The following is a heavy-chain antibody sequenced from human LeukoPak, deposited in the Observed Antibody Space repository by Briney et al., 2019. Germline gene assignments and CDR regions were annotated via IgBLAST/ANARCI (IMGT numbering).Heavy chain of an antibody. Sequence: SETLSLTCVVSGDSISSGSHYWSWIRQPPGKGLEWIGCLYYNGNTNYNPSLKSRVTMSVDTSKNQFSLKLSSVTAADTAVYYCARGDDSSGQGYWGQGTLVTVSS. CDR3: ARGDDSSGQGY. J-gene: IGHJ4*02. V-gene: IGHV4-61*01. CDR2: LYYNGNT. D-gene: IGHD3-22*01. CDR1: GDSISSGSHY.